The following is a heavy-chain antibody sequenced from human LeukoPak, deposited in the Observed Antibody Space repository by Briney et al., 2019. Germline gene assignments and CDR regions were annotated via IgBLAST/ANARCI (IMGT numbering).Heavy chain of an antibody. CDR3: ARVDYGTATNWFDP. V-gene: IGHV4-59*01. J-gene: IGHJ5*02. Sequence: PSETLSLTCTVSGGSFGTFYWSWIRQAPGKGLEWIGYVYYSGTTNYNPSLKSRLSMSVDTSKNQFSLNLSSVTAADTGVYFCARVDYGTATNWFDPWGQGILVTVSS. CDR2: VYYSGTT. D-gene: IGHD4/OR15-4a*01. CDR1: GGSFGTFY.